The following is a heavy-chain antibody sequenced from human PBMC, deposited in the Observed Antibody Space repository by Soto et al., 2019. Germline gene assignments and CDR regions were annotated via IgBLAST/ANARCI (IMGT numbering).Heavy chain of an antibody. D-gene: IGHD6-6*01. V-gene: IGHV1-46*01. CDR1: GYTFTSYY. CDR2: INPSGGRT. CDR3: ARDLSSSSLFDY. J-gene: IGHJ4*02. Sequence: ASVKVSCKASGYTFTSYYMHWVRQAPGQGLEWMGRINPSGGRTSYAQKFQGRVTMTRDTSTSTVYVELSSLRSDDTAVYYCARDLSSSSLFDYWGQGTLVTVSS.